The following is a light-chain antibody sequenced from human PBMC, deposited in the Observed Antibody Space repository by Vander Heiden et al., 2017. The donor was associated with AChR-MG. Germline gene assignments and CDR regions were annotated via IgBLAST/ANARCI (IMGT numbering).Light chain of an antibody. V-gene: IGKV3-15*01. CDR3: HQYHKWPYT. CDR2: AAT. CDR1: QSVGNN. J-gene: IGKJ2*01. Sequence: IVVTQSPATLSLSPGERATLSCRASQSVGNNLAWYHQKPGQAPSLLIYAATIRATGVPARFSGSRSGTDFTLTVSSLQSEDSAVYYCHQYHKWPYTFGQGTKLEIK.